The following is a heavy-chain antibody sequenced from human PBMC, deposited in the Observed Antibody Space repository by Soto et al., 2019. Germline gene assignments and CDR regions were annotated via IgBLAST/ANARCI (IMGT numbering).Heavy chain of an antibody. V-gene: IGHV3-30*03. CDR1: GFTFSSYG. CDR2: ISNDGSSK. Sequence: GGSLRLSCAASGFTFSSYGMHWVRQAPGKGLEWVAVISNDGSSKYYADSVKGRFTISRDNSKNTLYLQMNSLRAEDTAVYYCARETTVVTALIDYWGQGTLVTVSS. D-gene: IGHD2-21*02. CDR3: ARETTVVTALIDY. J-gene: IGHJ4*02.